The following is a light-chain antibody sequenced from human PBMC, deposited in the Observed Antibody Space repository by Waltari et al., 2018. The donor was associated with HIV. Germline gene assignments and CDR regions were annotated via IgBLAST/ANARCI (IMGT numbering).Light chain of an antibody. Sequence: QSALTQPPSASGSPGQSVTISCTGSSSDVGGYKYVSWYQQHPGQAPKLIISEVTKRPSGVPDRFSGSKSGNTASLTVSGLQAEDEADYFCTSYAGSFKGVVFGGGTKLTVL. CDR3: TSYAGSFKGVV. CDR2: EVT. CDR1: SSDVGGYKY. V-gene: IGLV2-8*01. J-gene: IGLJ2*01.